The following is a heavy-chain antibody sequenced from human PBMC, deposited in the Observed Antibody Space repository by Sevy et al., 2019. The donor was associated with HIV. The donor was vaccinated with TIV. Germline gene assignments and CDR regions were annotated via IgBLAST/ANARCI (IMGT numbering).Heavy chain of an antibody. CDR3: AGDSTTRPRVLDY. CDR2: IYFTGNT. J-gene: IGHJ4*02. D-gene: IGHD1-1*01. CDR1: GGSISSYF. Sequence: SETLSLTCSVSGGSISSYFWTWVRQSPGKGLEWVGNIYFTGNTDYRPCLKSRITLSLDTSKSQFYLTLKSVTAADTAIYFWAGDSTTRPRVLDYWGQGTLVTVSS. V-gene: IGHV4-59*01.